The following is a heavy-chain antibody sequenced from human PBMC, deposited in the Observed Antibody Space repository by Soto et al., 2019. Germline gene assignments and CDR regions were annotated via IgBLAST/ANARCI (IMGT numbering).Heavy chain of an antibody. D-gene: IGHD6-19*01. CDR3: ARGRGIAVAGTWGNWFDP. J-gene: IGHJ5*02. V-gene: IGHV6-1*01. CDR1: GDSVSSNSAA. CDR2: TYYRSKWYN. Sequence: SQTLSLTCAISGDSVSSNSAAWNWIRQSPSRGLEWLGRTYYRSKWYNDYAVSVKSRITINPDTSKNQFSLQLNSVTPEDTALYYFARGRGIAVAGTWGNWFDPWGQGTLVTVSS.